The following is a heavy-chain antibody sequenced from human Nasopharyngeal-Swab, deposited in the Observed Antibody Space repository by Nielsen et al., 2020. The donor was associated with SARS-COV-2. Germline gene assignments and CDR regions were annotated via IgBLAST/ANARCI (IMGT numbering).Heavy chain of an antibody. J-gene: IGHJ6*02. CDR3: ARARGRDSLDTMVQGVIIEGATDYGMDV. Sequence: WIRQPPGKGLEWIGEINHSGSTNYNPSLKSRVTISVDTSKNQFSLKLSSVTAADTAVYYCARARGRDSLDTMVQGVIIEGATDYGMDVWGQGTTVTGLL. CDR2: INHSGST. V-gene: IGHV4-34*01. D-gene: IGHD3-10*01.